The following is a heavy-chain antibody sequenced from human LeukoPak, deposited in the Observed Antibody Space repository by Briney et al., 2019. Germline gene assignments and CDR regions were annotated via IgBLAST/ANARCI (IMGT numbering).Heavy chain of an antibody. CDR1: GYSISSGYY. CDR2: IYHSGST. V-gene: IGHV4-38-2*02. CDR3: AREQNQYDFWSGYYVVGYFDP. D-gene: IGHD3-3*01. Sequence: SETLSLTCTVSGYSISSGYYWGWIRQPPGKGLEWIGSIYHSGSTYYNPSLKSRVTISVDTSKNQFSLKLSSVTAADTAVYYCAREQNQYDFWSGYYVVGYFDPWGQGTLVTVSS. J-gene: IGHJ5*02.